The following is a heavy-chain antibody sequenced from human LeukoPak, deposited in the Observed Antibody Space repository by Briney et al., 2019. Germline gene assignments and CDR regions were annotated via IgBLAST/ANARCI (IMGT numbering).Heavy chain of an antibody. J-gene: IGHJ4*02. CDR1: GYSFTTYD. Sequence: ASVKVSCKASGYSFTTYDINWVRQATGQGLEWMGWMNLKSGYTGYAQKFQGRVTITRDTSTSAVYMELSSLRSEDTAVYYCARVAGSIDYWGQGTLVTVSS. CDR3: ARVAGSIDY. V-gene: IGHV1-8*03. D-gene: IGHD1-26*01. CDR2: MNLKSGYT.